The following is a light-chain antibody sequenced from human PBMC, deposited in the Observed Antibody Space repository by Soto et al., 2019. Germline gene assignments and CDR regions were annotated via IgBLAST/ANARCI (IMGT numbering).Light chain of an antibody. V-gene: IGKV1-5*03. CDR2: KAS. CDR1: QSISSW. CDR3: QQYNSYPT. J-gene: IGKJ1*01. Sequence: DIQMTQSPSTLSASVGDRVTITCRASQSISSWLAWYQRKPGKAPKLLIYKASSLESGVPSRFSGSGSGTDFTLTISSLQPDDFATYYCQQYNSYPTFGQGTKVEIK.